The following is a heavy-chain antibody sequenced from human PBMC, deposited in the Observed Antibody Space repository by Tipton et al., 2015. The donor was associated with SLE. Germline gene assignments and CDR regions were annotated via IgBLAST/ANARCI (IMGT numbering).Heavy chain of an antibody. CDR1: GASVSSFC. Sequence: TLSLTCTVSGASVSSFCWNWIRLSPGKGLEWIACVCNSVSTNYDPSLKSRGTISVDTSKNHFSLELTSVTAADTAVYYCARQRLRLLSPLDARGQGTTVTVSS. D-gene: IGHD3-10*01. V-gene: IGHV4-59*08. J-gene: IGHJ6*02. CDR3: ARQRLRLLSPLDA. CDR2: VCNSVST.